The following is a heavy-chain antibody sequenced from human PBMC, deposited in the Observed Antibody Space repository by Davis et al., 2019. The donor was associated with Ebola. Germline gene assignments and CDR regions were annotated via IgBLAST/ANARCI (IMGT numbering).Heavy chain of an antibody. Sequence: MPSETLSLTCTVSGYSIISGYSIITGYYWGWIRQSPGKGLEWIGSVFQSGSAYYKPSLRNRVTISIDTSKNQFSLKLFSVTAADTAVYYCATRRLSFEAIDYWGQGTLVTVSS. J-gene: IGHJ4*02. CDR3: ATRRLSFEAIDY. V-gene: IGHV4-38-2*02. CDR2: VFQSGSA. CDR1: GYSIISGYSIITGYY. D-gene: IGHD1-26*01.